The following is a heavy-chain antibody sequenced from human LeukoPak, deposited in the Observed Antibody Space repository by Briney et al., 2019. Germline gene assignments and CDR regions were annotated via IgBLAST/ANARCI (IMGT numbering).Heavy chain of an antibody. V-gene: IGHV4-61*02. CDR2: IYTSGST. CDR1: GGSISSGSYY. Sequence: NPSQTLSLTCTVSGGSISSGSYYWSWIRQPAGKGLEWIGRIYTSGSTNYNPSLKSRVTISVDTSKNQFSLKLSSETAADTAVYYCAREMATFFDYWGQGTLVTVSS. D-gene: IGHD5-24*01. CDR3: AREMATFFDY. J-gene: IGHJ4*02.